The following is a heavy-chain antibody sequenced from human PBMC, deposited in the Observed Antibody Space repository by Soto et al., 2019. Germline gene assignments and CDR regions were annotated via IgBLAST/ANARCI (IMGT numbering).Heavy chain of an antibody. CDR1: CGSVSSETHF. CDR3: AREDMSGTYYFDS. V-gene: IGHV4-61*03. J-gene: IGHJ4*02. D-gene: IGHD1-26*01. CDR2: IYHSGIT. Sequence: PSETLSLTCAVFCGSVSSETHFWSWIRQPPGKGLEWIGYIYHSGITNSNPSLKGRLTISVDKSTNHFSLSLASVTAADTAIYYCAREDMSGTYYFDSWGQGTRVTVSS.